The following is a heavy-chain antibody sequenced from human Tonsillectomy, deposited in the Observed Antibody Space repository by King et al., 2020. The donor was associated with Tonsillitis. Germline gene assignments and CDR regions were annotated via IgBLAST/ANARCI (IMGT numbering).Heavy chain of an antibody. J-gene: IGHJ2*01. Sequence: QLQESGPGLVKPSETLSLTCTVSGASIASSSYYWGWIRQPPGKGLEWIGSLHYSGSTYHNPSLNSRVTISVDTSRNQFSLRLISVTAADTAVYYCARQVVSYKSPSGYFDLWGRGTLVTVSS. CDR1: GASIASSSYY. CDR2: LHYSGST. CDR3: ARQVVSYKSPSGYFDL. D-gene: IGHD2-15*01. V-gene: IGHV4-39*01.